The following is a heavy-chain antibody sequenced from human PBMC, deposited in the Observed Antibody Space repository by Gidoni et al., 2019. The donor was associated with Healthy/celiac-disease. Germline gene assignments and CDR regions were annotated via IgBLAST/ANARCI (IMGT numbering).Heavy chain of an antibody. CDR1: GFTFSSYS. V-gene: IGHV3-21*01. CDR2: ISSSSSYI. CDR3: ARATGYGDYIYFDY. J-gene: IGHJ4*02. D-gene: IGHD4-17*01. Sequence: EVQLVESGGGLVKPGGSLRLSCAASGFTFSSYSMNWVRQAPGKGLEWVSSISSSSSYIYYADSVKGRFTISRDNAKNSLYLQMNSLRAEDTAVYYCARATGYGDYIYFDYWGQGTLVTVSS.